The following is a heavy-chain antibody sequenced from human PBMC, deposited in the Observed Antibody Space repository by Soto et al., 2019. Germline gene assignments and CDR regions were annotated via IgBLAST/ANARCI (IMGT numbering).Heavy chain of an antibody. CDR3: AGHNFFNWFDP. V-gene: IGHV4-59*01. J-gene: IGHJ5*02. CDR2: IYYSGGT. Sequence: PSETLSLTCTVSGGSISSYYWSWIRQPPGKGLEWIGYIYYSGGTNYNPSLKSRVTISVDTSKNQFSLRLSSVTAADTAVYYCAGHNFFNWFDPWGQGTLVTVSS. D-gene: IGHD1-1*01. CDR1: GGSISSYY.